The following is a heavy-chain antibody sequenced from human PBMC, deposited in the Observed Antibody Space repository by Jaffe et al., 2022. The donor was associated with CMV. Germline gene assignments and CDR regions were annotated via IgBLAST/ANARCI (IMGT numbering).Heavy chain of an antibody. CDR1: GFTFRNHA. CDR2: ISGSGTT. V-gene: IGHV3-23*04. D-gene: IGHD3-10*01. CDR3: ARNHHYMVRGDWGGYGAFDI. Sequence: EVQLVESGGGLVQPGGSLRLSCAASGFTFRNHAMSWLRQAPGKGLEWVSDISGSGTTYNADSVKGRFTISRDNSKNTLYLQMNSLRAEDTAVYYCARNHHYMVRGDWGGYGAFDIWGQGTMVTVSS. J-gene: IGHJ3*02.